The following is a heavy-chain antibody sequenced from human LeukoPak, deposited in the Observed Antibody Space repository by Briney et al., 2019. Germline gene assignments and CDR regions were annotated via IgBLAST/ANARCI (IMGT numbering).Heavy chain of an antibody. CDR3: ARGQRRLQDY. J-gene: IGHJ4*02. CDR1: GGSVSSDSYF. V-gene: IGHV4-61*01. Sequence: SETLSLTCTVSGGSVSSDSYFWAWIRQPPGKGLEWIGYIYYSGSTNYNPSLKSRVTISLDTSKSQISLKLSSVTAADTAVYYCARGQRRLQDYWGQGTLVTVSS. CDR2: IYYSGST.